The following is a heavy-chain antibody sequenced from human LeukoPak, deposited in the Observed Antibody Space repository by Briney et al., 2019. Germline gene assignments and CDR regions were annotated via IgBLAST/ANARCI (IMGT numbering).Heavy chain of an antibody. CDR1: GGSISSGSYY. Sequence: SQTLSLTCTVSGGSISSGSYYWSWIRQPAGKGLEWIGRIYTSGSTNYNPSLKSRVTISVDTSKNQFSLKLSSVTAADTAVYYCARGGFGYDSSGYSVDYWGQGTLVTVSS. V-gene: IGHV4-61*02. J-gene: IGHJ4*02. CDR3: ARGGFGYDSSGYSVDY. D-gene: IGHD3-22*01. CDR2: IYTSGST.